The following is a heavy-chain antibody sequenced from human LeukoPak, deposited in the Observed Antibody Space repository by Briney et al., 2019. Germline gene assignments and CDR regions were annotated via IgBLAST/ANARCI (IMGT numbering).Heavy chain of an antibody. CDR1: GGSISSSSHY. J-gene: IGHJ4*02. V-gene: IGHV4-39*07. CDR3: ARIDFWSGYYRFDY. Sequence: SETLSLTCTASGGSISSSSHYWGWIRQPPGKGLEWIASIYKTGSTFYNPSLKSRVTISVDTSKNQFSLKLSSVTAADTAVHYCARIDFWSGYYRFDYWGQGTLVTVSS. D-gene: IGHD3-3*01. CDR2: IYKTGST.